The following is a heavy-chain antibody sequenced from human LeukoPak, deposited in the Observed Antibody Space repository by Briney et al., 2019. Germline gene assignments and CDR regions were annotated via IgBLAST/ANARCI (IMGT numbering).Heavy chain of an antibody. J-gene: IGHJ4*02. CDR3: ARDRRYCSNGVCYEFDY. Sequence: ETLSLTCTVSGGSISSYYWSWIRQPPGKGLEWIGYIYYSGSTNYNPSLKSRVTISVDTSKNQFSLKLSSVTAADTAVYYCARDRRYCSNGVCYEFDYWGQGTLVTVSS. CDR1: GGSISSYY. D-gene: IGHD2-8*01. CDR2: IYYSGST. V-gene: IGHV4-59*01.